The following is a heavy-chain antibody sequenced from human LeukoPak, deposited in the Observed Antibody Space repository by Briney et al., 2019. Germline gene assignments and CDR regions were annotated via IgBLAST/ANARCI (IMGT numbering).Heavy chain of an antibody. Sequence: PSETLSLTCTVSGGSTRSYYWSWIRQPPGKGLEWIGYIYYSGSTNYNPSLKSRVTISVDTSKNQFSLKLSSVTAADTAVYYCARSHYDGLSDIWGQGTMVTVSS. D-gene: IGHD3-3*01. V-gene: IGHV4-59*08. J-gene: IGHJ3*02. CDR3: ARSHYDGLSDI. CDR2: IYYSGST. CDR1: GGSTRSYY.